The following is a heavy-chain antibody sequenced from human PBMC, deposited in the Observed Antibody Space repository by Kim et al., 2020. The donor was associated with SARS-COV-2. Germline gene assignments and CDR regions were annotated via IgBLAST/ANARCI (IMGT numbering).Heavy chain of an antibody. CDR1: GFPFRTYP. Sequence: GGSLRLSCAASGFPFRTYPMIWVRQPPGKGPEGVSSISSSGDRTYYSSDSLKGRFTISRDNSRNTLYLQMNSLRAEDTAVYYCAKVISKTDYYWYGMDVWGQGTTVTVSS. CDR2: ISSSGDRT. V-gene: IGHV3-23*01. J-gene: IGHJ6*02. CDR3: AKVISKTDYYWYGMDV.